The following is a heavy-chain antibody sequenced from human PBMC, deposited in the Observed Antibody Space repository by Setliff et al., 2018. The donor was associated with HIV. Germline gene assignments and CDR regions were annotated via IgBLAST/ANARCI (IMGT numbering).Heavy chain of an antibody. J-gene: IGHJ6*02. CDR2: ISTYSDER. CDR1: GYTFTTYG. V-gene: IGHV1-18*01. Sequence: ASVKVSCKPSGYTFTTYGLSWVRQAPGQGLEWMGWISTYSDERSYAQNLQGRVTMTTDTSTSTAYMELRSLRFDDTAVYYCARDVENMMDVWGQGTTGTVAS. CDR3: ARDVENMMDV.